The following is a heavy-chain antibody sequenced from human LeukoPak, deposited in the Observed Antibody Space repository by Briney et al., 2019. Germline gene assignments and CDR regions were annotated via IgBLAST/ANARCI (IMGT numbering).Heavy chain of an antibody. CDR3: AGEGEYGDSYS. CDR1: GDSISYESYY. Sequence: PSETLSLTCTVSGDSISYESYYWNWIRQAPGKGPEWIGNIYRGRTRLNPSLTSRVAISVDMSKSQVSLSPTSVTAADTAIYYCAGEGEYGDSYSWGQGALVIVSA. D-gene: IGHD2-21*01. CDR2: IYRGRT. J-gene: IGHJ5*02. V-gene: IGHV4-30-2*01.